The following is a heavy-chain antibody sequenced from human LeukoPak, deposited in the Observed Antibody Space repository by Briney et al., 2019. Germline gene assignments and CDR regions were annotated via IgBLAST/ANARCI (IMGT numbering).Heavy chain of an antibody. CDR1: GFTFSSYA. V-gene: IGHV3-23*01. D-gene: IGHD6-19*01. CDR2: ISGSGGST. Sequence: PGGSLRLSCAASGFTFSSYAVGWVRQAPGKGLEWVSAISGSGGSTYYADSVKGRFTISRDNSKNTLYLQMNSLRAEDTAVYYCAKGWGPPSIAVAGTGFDYWGQGTLVTVSS. CDR3: AKGWGPPSIAVAGTGFDY. J-gene: IGHJ4*02.